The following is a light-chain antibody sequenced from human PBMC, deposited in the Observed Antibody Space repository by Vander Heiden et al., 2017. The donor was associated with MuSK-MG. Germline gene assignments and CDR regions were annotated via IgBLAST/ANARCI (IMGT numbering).Light chain of an antibody. Sequence: DIQMTQSPSSLSASVGDRVTITCRASQSISRFLNWYQQQPGKAPRLLIYVASSLQTGVPSRFSASGSGTDFTLTISSLQPEDFATYFCHQSYSTPLTFGGGTKVEIK. J-gene: IGKJ4*01. CDR2: VAS. V-gene: IGKV1-39*01. CDR1: QSISRF. CDR3: HQSYSTPLT.